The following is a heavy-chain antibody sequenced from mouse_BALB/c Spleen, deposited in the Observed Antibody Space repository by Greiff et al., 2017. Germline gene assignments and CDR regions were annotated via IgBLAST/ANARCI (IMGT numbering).Heavy chain of an antibody. D-gene: IGHD1-1*01. J-gene: IGHJ1*01. CDR2: INPNNGGT. CDR1: GYTFTEYT. Sequence: EVMLVGSGPELVKPGASVKISCKTSGYTFTEYTMHWVKQSHGKSLEWIGGINPNNGGTSYNQKFKGKATLTVDKSSSTAYMELRSLTSEDSAVYYCARPTTDHWYFDVWGAGTTVTVSS. CDR3: ARPTTDHWYFDV. V-gene: IGHV1-18*01.